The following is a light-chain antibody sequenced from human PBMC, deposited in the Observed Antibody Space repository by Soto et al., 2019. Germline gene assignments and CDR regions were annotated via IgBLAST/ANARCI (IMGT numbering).Light chain of an antibody. J-gene: IGKJ1*01. CDR1: EDITNS. V-gene: IGKV1-16*02. CDR3: QQYKTYPWT. Sequence: DIQMTQSPSSLSASVGGRVTITCRASEDITNSLAWFQQKPGIAPKSLIYAASSLQSGVPSKFSGSGSGTDFTLTISSLQPEDFATYYCQQYKTYPWTFGQGTKVEI. CDR2: AAS.